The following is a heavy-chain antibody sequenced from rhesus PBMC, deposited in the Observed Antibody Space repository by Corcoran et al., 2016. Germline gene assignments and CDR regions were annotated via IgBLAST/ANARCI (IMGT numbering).Heavy chain of an antibody. V-gene: IGHV4-99*01. Sequence: QVQLQESGPGLVKPSETLSLTCAVPGYSISRGYYWGWIRQPPGKGLEYIGYISGSGGITYYHPPLKRRVTISKDTSKTQFSLKLSSVTAADTAVYYCARARMGSSSSYFDYWGQGVLVTVSS. CDR3: ARARMGSSSSYFDY. CDR2: ISGSGGIT. CDR1: GYSISRGYY. J-gene: IGHJ4*01. D-gene: IGHD6-19*01.